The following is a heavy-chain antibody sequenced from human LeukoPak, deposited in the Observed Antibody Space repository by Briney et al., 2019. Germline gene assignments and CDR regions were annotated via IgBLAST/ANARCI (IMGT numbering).Heavy chain of an antibody. CDR2: ISTYNGNT. CDR1: GYTLTIYD. J-gene: IGHJ3*01. Sequence: GASVKVSCKASGYTLTIYDISWVRQAPGQGLEWMGWISTYNGNTNYAQKFQGRVTMTTDTSTSTAYMELRGLRSDDTAVYYCARTHYYGSGSYPAFDVWGQGTMVTVSS. D-gene: IGHD3-10*01. CDR3: ARTHYYGSGSYPAFDV. V-gene: IGHV1-18*01.